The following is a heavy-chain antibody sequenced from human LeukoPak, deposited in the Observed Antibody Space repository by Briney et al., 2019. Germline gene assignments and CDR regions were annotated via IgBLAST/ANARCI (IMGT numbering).Heavy chain of an antibody. CDR2: IYTSGST. V-gene: IGHV4-4*07. CDR1: GGSISSYY. Sequence: SETLSLTCTVSGGSISSYYWSWIRQPAGKGLEWIGRIYTSGSTNYNPSLKSRVTMSVDTSKNQFSLKLSSVTAADTAVYYCARDLALFLEYSSSSGNDAFDIWGQGTMVTVSS. D-gene: IGHD6-6*01. J-gene: IGHJ3*02. CDR3: ARDLALFLEYSSSSGNDAFDI.